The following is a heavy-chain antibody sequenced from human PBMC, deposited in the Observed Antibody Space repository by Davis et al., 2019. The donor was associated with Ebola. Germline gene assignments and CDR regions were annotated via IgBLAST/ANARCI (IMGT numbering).Heavy chain of an antibody. Sequence: SETLSLTCTVSGGSVSSGSYYWSWIRQPPGKGLEWIGYIYYSGSTNYNPSLKSRVTISVDTSKNQFSLKLSSVTAADTAVYYCARALGYCRFDPWGQGTLVTVSS. V-gene: IGHV4-61*01. CDR3: ARALGYCRFDP. CDR2: IYYSGST. CDR1: GGSVSSGSYY. D-gene: IGHD2-15*01. J-gene: IGHJ5*02.